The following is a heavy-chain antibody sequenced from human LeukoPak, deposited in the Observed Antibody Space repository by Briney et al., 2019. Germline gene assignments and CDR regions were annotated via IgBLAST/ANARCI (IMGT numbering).Heavy chain of an antibody. CDR3: TRGEHGQYCSGGSCYKWAC. CDR2: ISRSSTYT. J-gene: IGHJ4*02. Sequence: GGSLRLSCAVSGFTFSDYYMSWIRQAPGKGLEWVSSISRSSTYTNYADSVKGRFTVSRDYATNSLYLQMNSLRADDTAVYYCTRGEHGQYCSGGSCYKWACWGRGTLVTVSS. CDR1: GFTFSDYY. D-gene: IGHD2-15*01. V-gene: IGHV3-11*05.